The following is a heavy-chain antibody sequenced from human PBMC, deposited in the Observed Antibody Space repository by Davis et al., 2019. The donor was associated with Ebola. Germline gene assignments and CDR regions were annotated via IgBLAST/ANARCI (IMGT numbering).Heavy chain of an antibody. CDR3: SRLPIRATGTTWLVSKGVVPGWFDP. J-gene: IGHJ5*02. Sequence: PSESLSLTCTVSARSITSSSYYWGWIRHPPGKGLEWIGRIYYSGSTYYNPSLKSRVTISVDTSKNQFSLKLSSVTAADTAVYYCSRLPIRATGTTWLVSKGVVPGWFDPWGKGTLVTVSS. D-gene: IGHD1-7*01. CDR2: IYYSGST. V-gene: IGHV4-39*01. CDR1: ARSITSSSYY.